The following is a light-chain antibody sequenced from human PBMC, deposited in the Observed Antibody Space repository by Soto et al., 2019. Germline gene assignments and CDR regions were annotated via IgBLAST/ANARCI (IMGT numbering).Light chain of an antibody. CDR3: QQYDSSPRT. J-gene: IGKJ2*01. CDR2: DAS. V-gene: IGKV3-20*01. Sequence: ETVLTQSPGTLSLSPGESATLSCRASQSVTSSYLAWYQQKPGQAPRLLISDASGRATGIPDSFSGSWSGTDSTSAITTLEPKDFVVYYCQQYDSSPRTSGQGTKVEIK. CDR1: QSVTSSY.